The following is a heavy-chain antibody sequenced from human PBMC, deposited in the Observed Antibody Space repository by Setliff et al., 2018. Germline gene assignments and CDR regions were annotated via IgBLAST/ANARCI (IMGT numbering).Heavy chain of an antibody. CDR2: VSGSGGAT. CDR1: GFTFSSYA. J-gene: IGHJ6*03. V-gene: IGHV3-23*01. Sequence: GGSLRLSCEASGFTFSSYAMTWVRQAPGRGLEWVSSVSGSGGATYYADFVKGRFTISRNNSKRTVYLQMSSLRDDDTAIYYCARGGDIITIFGVVTPDFYYYMDVWGTGTTVTVSS. D-gene: IGHD3-3*01. CDR3: ARGGDIITIFGVVTPDFYYYMDV.